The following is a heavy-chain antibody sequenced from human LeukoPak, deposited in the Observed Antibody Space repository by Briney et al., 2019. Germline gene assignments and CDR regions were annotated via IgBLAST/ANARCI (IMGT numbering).Heavy chain of an antibody. D-gene: IGHD2-2*01. V-gene: IGHV1-2*02. Sequence: RASVKVSCKASGYTFTVYYMHWVRQAPGQGLEWMGWINPNSGGTNYAQKFQGRVTMTRDTSISTAYMELSRLRSDDTAVYYCARGYCSSTSCYLSYYMDVWGKGTTVTVSS. CDR3: ARGYCSSTSCYLSYYMDV. CDR2: INPNSGGT. CDR1: GYTFTVYY. J-gene: IGHJ6*03.